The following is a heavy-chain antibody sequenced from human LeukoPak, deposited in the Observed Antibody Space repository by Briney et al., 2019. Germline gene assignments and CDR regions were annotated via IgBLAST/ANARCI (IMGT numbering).Heavy chain of an antibody. CDR2: IYTSGST. D-gene: IGHD3-10*01. CDR3: ARAPTYYGSGSYLDY. V-gene: IGHV4-61*02. CDR1: GGSISSGSYY. J-gene: IGHJ4*02. Sequence: SETLSLTCTVSGGSISSGSYYWSWIRQPAGTGLEWIGRIYTSGSTNYNPSLKSRVTISVDTSKNQFSLKLSSVTAADTAVYYCARAPTYYGSGSYLDYWGQGTLVTVSS.